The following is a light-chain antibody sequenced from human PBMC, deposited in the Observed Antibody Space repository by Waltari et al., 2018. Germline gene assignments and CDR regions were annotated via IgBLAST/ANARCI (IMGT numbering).Light chain of an antibody. CDR2: KAN. CDR3: ALYMGSGIWV. CDR1: SGSLSTTSY. Sequence: QTVVTQEPSLSVSPGGTVTLTCASSSGSLSTTSYATWYQQTPGQAPRTLVVKANPRPFGGPGRFSGSILGNTAALTITGAQADDESDYYCALYMGSGIWVFGGGTRLTVL. V-gene: IGLV8-61*01. J-gene: IGLJ3*02.